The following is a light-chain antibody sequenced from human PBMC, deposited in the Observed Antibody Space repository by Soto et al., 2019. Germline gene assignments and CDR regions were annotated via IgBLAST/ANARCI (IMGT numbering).Light chain of an antibody. J-gene: IGKJ5*01. Sequence: DIQMTQSPSSLSASVGDRVTITCQASQDISNYLNWYQQKPGKAPKLLIYDASNLETGVPSRFSGSGSGTDFTFTISSLQPEDIATYYCQQYDNLLPTFGRGTRLEIK. CDR1: QDISNY. CDR2: DAS. CDR3: QQYDNLLPT. V-gene: IGKV1-33*01.